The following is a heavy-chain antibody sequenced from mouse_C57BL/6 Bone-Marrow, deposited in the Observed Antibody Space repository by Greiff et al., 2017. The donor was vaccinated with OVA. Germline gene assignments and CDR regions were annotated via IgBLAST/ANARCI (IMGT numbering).Heavy chain of an antibody. D-gene: IGHD4-1*01. J-gene: IGHJ3*01. CDR2: IDPENGDT. CDR3: TTDWSNWGVAY. V-gene: IGHV14-4*01. CDR1: GFNIKDDY. Sequence: EVQLQQSGAELVRPGASVKLSCTASGFNIKDDYMHWVKQRPEQGLEWIGWIDPENGDTEYASKFQGKATITADTSSNTSYLQRSSLTSEDTAVYYCTTDWSNWGVAYWGQGTLVTVSA.